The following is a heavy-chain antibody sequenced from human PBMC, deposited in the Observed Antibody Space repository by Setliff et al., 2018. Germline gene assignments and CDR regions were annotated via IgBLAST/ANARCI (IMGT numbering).Heavy chain of an antibody. V-gene: IGHV1-46*01. D-gene: IGHD2-2*01. CDR2: INPSGGST. CDR1: GYTFTSYY. CDR3: ARGRIGSTWTGDY. J-gene: IGHJ4*02. Sequence: ASVKVSCKASGYTFTSYYMHWVRQAPGQGLEWMGIINPSGGSTSYAQKFQGRVTMTMDTSISTAYMELSGLRSDDTALYYCARGRIGSTWTGDYWGQGTLVTVSS.